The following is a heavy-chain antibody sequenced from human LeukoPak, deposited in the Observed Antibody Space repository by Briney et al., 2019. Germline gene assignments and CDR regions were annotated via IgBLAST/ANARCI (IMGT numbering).Heavy chain of an antibody. V-gene: IGHV4-39*01. CDR2: IFYSGST. J-gene: IGHJ4*02. CDR3: ARQRTVVTPEFFDF. CDR1: SGSISTSNYY. Sequence: SETLSLTCTVSSGSISTSNYYWGWVRQPPGKALEWIGNIFYSGSTYYSPSLKSRVTISLDTSKNQFSLNLNSVTAADTAMYYCARQRTVVTPEFFDFWGQGTLVIVSS. D-gene: IGHD4-23*01.